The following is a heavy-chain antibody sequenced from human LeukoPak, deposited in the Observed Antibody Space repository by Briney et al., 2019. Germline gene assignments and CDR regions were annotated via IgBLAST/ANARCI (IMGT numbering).Heavy chain of an antibody. J-gene: IGHJ4*02. CDR2: INHSGST. Sequence: SETLSLTCAVYGGSYSGYYWSWIRQPPGKGLEWIGEINHSGSTNYNPSLKSRVTISVDTSKNQFSLKLSSVTAADTAVYYCARKTIAVAGTELLFSQDWGQGTLVTVSS. V-gene: IGHV4-34*01. CDR3: ARKTIAVAGTELLFSQD. D-gene: IGHD6-19*01. CDR1: GGSYSGYY.